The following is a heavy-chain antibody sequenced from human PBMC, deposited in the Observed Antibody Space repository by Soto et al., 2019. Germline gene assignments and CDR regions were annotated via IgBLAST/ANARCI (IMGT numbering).Heavy chain of an antibody. CDR3: AREHIVVVTANTSPDFQH. D-gene: IGHD2-21*02. CDR2: INPSGGST. CDR1: GYTFTSYY. J-gene: IGHJ1*01. V-gene: IGHV1-46*01. Sequence: ASVKVSCKASGYTFTSYYMHWVRQAPGQVLEWMGIINPSGGSTSYAQKFQGRVTMTRDTSTSTVYMELSSLRSEDTAVYYCAREHIVVVTANTSPDFQHWGQGTLVTVSS.